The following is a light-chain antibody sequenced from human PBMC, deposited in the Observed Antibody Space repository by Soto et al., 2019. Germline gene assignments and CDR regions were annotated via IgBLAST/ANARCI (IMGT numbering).Light chain of an antibody. CDR3: QQYDNWPSWT. J-gene: IGKJ1*01. V-gene: IGKV3-15*01. Sequence: ERAMTQSPATLSVSPGEGATLSCRASQSVSRNLAWHQQKPGQAPRLLIYGASSRAPGIPARFSGSGSETEFTLTISSLQPAEFAVYDCQQYDNWPSWTFGQGTKVEI. CDR1: QSVSRN. CDR2: GAS.